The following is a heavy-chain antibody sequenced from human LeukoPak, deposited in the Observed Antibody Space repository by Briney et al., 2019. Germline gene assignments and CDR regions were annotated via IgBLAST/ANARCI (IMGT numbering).Heavy chain of an antibody. Sequence: SETLSLTCTVSGGSISSYYWSWIRQPPGKGLEWIGYIYYSGSTNYNPSLKSRVTVSVDTSKNRFSLKLTSVTAADTAVYYCARELLWSGETLSGFDPWGQGTLVTVSS. D-gene: IGHD3-10*01. V-gene: IGHV4-59*12. CDR1: GGSISSYY. J-gene: IGHJ5*02. CDR3: ARELLWSGETLSGFDP. CDR2: IYYSGST.